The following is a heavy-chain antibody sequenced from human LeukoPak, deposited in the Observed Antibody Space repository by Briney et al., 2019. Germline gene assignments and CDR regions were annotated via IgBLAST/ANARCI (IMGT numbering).Heavy chain of an antibody. Sequence: SETLSLTCTVSGGSISSSSYYWSWIRQPAGKGLEWIGRIYTSGSTNYNPSLKSRVTMSVDTSKNQFSLKLSSVTAADTAVYYCARGVFRHSSGWFLYNWFDPWGQGTLVTVSS. CDR3: ARGVFRHSSGWFLYNWFDP. J-gene: IGHJ5*02. D-gene: IGHD6-19*01. CDR2: IYTSGST. V-gene: IGHV4-61*02. CDR1: GGSISSSSYY.